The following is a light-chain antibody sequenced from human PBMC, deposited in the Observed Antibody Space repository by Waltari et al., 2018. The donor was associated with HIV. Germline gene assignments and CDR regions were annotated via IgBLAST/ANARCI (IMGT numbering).Light chain of an antibody. CDR1: ISNIGGNT. J-gene: IGLJ3*02. Sequence: QSVLTQSPSASGTPGQRVTISCSGSISNIGGNTVSWYQHLPGTAPKLLIYSNNHRPSGVPDRFSGSKSGTSASLAISGLQSEDEADYYCCSYAGTYTWVFGGGTKLTVL. CDR2: SNN. V-gene: IGLV1-44*01. CDR3: CSYAGTYTWV.